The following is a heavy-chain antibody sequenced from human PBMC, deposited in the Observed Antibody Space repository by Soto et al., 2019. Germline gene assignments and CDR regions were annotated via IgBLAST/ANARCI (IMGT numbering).Heavy chain of an antibody. D-gene: IGHD3-10*01. J-gene: IGHJ6*02. CDR2: IYYSGST. Sequence: SATLSLTCTVSGCSISSSSYYWGWIRQPPGKGLEWIGSIYYSGSTYYNPSLKSRVTISVDTSKYQFSLKLSSVTAADTAVYYCARPRRELQGAMDVWGQGTTVT. V-gene: IGHV4-39*01. CDR3: ARPRRELQGAMDV. CDR1: GCSISSSSYY.